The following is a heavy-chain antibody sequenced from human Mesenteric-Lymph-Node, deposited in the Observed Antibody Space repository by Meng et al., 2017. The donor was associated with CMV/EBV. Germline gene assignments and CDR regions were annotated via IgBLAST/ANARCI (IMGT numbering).Heavy chain of an antibody. Sequence: SCQPSGYTFPSYAMHWVRQAPGQRLEWMGWINAGNGHTKYSQKFQGRVTITRDTSASTAYMELSSLRSEDTAVYYCASSAGSGFDYWGQGTLVTVSS. CDR3: ASSAGSGFDY. V-gene: IGHV1-3*01. J-gene: IGHJ4*02. CDR1: GYTFPSYA. D-gene: IGHD2-15*01. CDR2: INAGNGHT.